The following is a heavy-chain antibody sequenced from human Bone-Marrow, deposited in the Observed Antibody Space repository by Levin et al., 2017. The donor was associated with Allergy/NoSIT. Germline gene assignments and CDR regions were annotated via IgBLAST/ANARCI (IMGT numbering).Heavy chain of an antibody. CDR2: IRGGDGRT. CDR3: AKDPTEGSYYFDY. Sequence: GESLKISCAASGLTFSSYAMTWVRQAPGKGLEWVSTIRGGDGRTYYADSVWGRFTISRDNSKNTLYLQMNRLRAEDTAVYFCAKDPTEGSYYFDYWGQGTLVTVSS. J-gene: IGHJ4*02. V-gene: IGHV3-23*01. D-gene: IGHD1-14*01. CDR1: GLTFSSYA.